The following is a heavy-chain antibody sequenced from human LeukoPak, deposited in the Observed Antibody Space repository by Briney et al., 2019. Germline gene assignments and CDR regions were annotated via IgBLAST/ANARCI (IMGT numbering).Heavy chain of an antibody. D-gene: IGHD3-22*01. CDR3: AKDAKPYYYDSSGYYYAGAFDI. J-gene: IGHJ3*02. V-gene: IGHV3-23*01. Sequence: GGSLRLSCEASGFTFSSYAMTWVRQAPGKGLEWVSAISGSGGSTYYADSVKGRFTISRDNSKNTLHLQMSSLRAEDAAVYYCAKDAKPYYYDSSGYYYAGAFDIWGQGTMVTVSS. CDR2: ISGSGGST. CDR1: GFTFSSYA.